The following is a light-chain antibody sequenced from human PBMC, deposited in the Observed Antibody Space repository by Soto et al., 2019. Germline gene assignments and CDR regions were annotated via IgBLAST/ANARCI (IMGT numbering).Light chain of an antibody. Sequence: QAVVTQPPSVSGAPGQRVTISCTGSSSNIGAGYDVHWYQQLPGTAPKLLIHGNSNRPSGVPDRFSGSKSGTSASLAITGLQDEDEADYYCQSYDSSLSGSVFGGGTKVTVL. CDR2: GNS. CDR1: SSNIGAGYD. V-gene: IGLV1-40*01. CDR3: QSYDSSLSGSV. J-gene: IGLJ2*01.